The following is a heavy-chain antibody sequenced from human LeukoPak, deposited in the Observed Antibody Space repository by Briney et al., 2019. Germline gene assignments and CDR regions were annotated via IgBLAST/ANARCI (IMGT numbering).Heavy chain of an antibody. D-gene: IGHD5-24*01. J-gene: IGHJ4*02. CDR2: IKHIGPTT. V-gene: IGHV3-11*01. CDR3: ARGDGYNSYYFDY. CDR1: GFTFNDYY. Sequence: GGSLRLSCAASGFTFNDYYMTWIRQAPGKGLEWVSTIKHIGPTTYYADSVKGRFTISRDNAKNSLYLQMNSLRAEETAVYYCARGDGYNSYYFDYWGQGTLVTVSS.